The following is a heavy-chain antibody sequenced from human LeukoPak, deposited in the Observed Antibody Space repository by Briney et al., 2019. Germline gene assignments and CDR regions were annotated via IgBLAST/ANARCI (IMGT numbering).Heavy chain of an antibody. D-gene: IGHD5-24*01. CDR3: ARECDPTMCAGSSPDH. Sequence: GGSLRLSCEASTFGNYWIHWVRQVPGKGLVWLSRVSPDGTTTTHAYSVKGRFTISRDTAKSTLYQQMNSLSAEDTAVYYCARECDPTMCAGSSPDHWGQGILVTVSS. V-gene: IGHV3-74*01. CDR1: TFGNYW. CDR2: VSPDGTTT. J-gene: IGHJ4*02.